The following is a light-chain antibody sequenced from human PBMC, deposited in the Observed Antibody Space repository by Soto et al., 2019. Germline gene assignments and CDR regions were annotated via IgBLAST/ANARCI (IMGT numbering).Light chain of an antibody. Sequence: QPVLTQSPSASASLGASVKLTCTLSSGHSSYAIAWHQQQPEKGPRYLMKLNSDGSHSKGDGIPDRFSGSSSGAERYLTISSLQSEDEADYYCQTWGTGIHYVFGTGTKLNVL. CDR1: SGHSSYA. J-gene: IGLJ1*01. CDR3: QTWGTGIHYV. CDR2: LNSDGSH. V-gene: IGLV4-69*01.